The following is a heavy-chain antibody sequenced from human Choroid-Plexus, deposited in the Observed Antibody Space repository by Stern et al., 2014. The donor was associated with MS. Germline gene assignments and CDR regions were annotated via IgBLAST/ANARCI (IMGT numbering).Heavy chain of an antibody. CDR2: GSYDGSNK. CDR1: GFTLGSCA. CDR3: AKDRQYLTYFFDH. D-gene: IGHD2/OR15-2a*01. V-gene: IGHV3-30*18. Sequence: VQLEESGGGVVQPGRPLRLSCVASGFTLGSCAMHWVRQAPGKGLEWEAGGSYDGSNKYYADSVKGRFTISRDNSQNTLYMQMSSLRPEDTAVYYCAKDRQYLTYFFDHWGQGSLVTVSS. J-gene: IGHJ5*02.